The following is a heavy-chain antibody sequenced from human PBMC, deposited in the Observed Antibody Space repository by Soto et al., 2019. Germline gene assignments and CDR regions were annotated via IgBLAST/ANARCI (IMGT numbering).Heavy chain of an antibody. CDR2: IYSGGET. CDR1: GFSVINSY. J-gene: IGHJ4*02. V-gene: IGHV3-53*02. CDR3: ARGPGGYYDY. Sequence: EMQLVETGGGLVQPGGSLRLSCAASGFSVINSYMTWVRLAPGMGLEWVLVIYSGGETLYADSVKGRFTISRDNSKNSLYLQMNSLRAEDTALYYCARGPGGYYDYWGQGTLVTVSS. D-gene: IGHD3-22*01.